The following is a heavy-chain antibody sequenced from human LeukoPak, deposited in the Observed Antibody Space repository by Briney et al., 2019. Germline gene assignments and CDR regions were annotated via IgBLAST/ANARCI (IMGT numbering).Heavy chain of an antibody. Sequence: GGSLRLSCAASGFTFSSYAMNWVRQAPGKGLEWVSSISSSGGYIYYADSVKGRFTISRDNAKNSLYLQMNSLRAEDTAVYYCARVTVGATYYFDYWGQGTLVTVSS. CDR3: ARVTVGATYYFDY. J-gene: IGHJ4*02. D-gene: IGHD1-26*01. CDR2: ISSSGGYI. CDR1: GFTFSSYA. V-gene: IGHV3-21*01.